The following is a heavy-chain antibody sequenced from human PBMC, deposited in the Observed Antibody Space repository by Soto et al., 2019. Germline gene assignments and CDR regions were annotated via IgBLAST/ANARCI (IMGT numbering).Heavy chain of an antibody. D-gene: IGHD2-8*01. CDR1: GYSFTSYW. J-gene: IGHJ6*03. CDR3: ARLLPYCTNGVCLYYYYYMDV. Sequence: GESLKISCKGSGYSFTSYWIGWVRQMPGKGLEWMGIIYPGDSDTRYSPSFQGQVTISADKSISTAYLQWSSLKASDTAMYYCARLLPYCTNGVCLYYYYYMDVWGKGTTVTVSS. CDR2: IYPGDSDT. V-gene: IGHV5-51*01.